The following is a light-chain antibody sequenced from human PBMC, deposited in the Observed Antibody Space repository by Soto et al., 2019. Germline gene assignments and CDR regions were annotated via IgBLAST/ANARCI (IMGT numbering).Light chain of an antibody. V-gene: IGKV3-11*01. CDR2: DAS. J-gene: IGKJ1*01. CDR1: QSVSSY. CDR3: QQRSNWPRGT. Sequence: EIVLTQSPGTLSLSPGERATLSCRASQSVSSYLAWYQQKPGQAPRLLIYDASNRATGIPARFSGSGSGTDFTLTISSLEPEDFAVYYCQQRSNWPRGTFGQGTKVDI.